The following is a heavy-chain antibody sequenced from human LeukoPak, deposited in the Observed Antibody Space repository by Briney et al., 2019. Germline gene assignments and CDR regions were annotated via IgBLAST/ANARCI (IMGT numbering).Heavy chain of an antibody. V-gene: IGHV3-7*01. CDR3: ARDIGAWSAY. J-gene: IGHJ4*02. Sequence: GGSLRLSCAASRFTFSSHWMGWVRQAPGKGLEWVGSIKQDGSEKYYVDSVKGRFTISRDNAKNSLYLQMNSLRAEDTGVYYCARDIGAWSAYWGQGTLVTVSS. CDR1: RFTFSSHW. D-gene: IGHD6-19*01. CDR2: IKQDGSEK.